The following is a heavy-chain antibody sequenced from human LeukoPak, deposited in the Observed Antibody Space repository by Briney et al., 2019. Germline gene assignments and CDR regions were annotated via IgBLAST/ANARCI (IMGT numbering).Heavy chain of an antibody. CDR2: ISYDGSNK. J-gene: IGHJ6*03. D-gene: IGHD3-10*01. CDR3: ARGGSRELLFLRQNMDV. CDR1: EFAFSSYW. V-gene: IGHV3-30*03. Sequence: GGSLRLSCAASEFAFSSYWMSWVRQAPGKGLEWVAVISYDGSNKYYADSVKGRFTISRDNSKNTLYLQMNSLRAEDTAVYYCARGGSRELLFLRQNMDVWGKGTTVTISS.